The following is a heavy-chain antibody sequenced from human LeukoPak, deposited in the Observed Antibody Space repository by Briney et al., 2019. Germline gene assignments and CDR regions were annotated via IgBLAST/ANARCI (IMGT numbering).Heavy chain of an antibody. V-gene: IGHV4-4*07. CDR3: ARGHMVRGVIITGMDV. CDR1: GGSISSYY. CDR2: IYTSGST. Sequence: ETLSLTCTVSGGSISSYYWSWIRQPAGKGLEWIGRIYTSGSTNYNPSLKSRVTMSVDTSKNQFSLKLSSVTAADTAVYYCARGHMVRGVIITGMDVWGQGTAVTVSS. D-gene: IGHD3-10*01. J-gene: IGHJ6*02.